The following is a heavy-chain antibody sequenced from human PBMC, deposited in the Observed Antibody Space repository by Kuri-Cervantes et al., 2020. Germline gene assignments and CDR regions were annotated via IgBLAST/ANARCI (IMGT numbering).Heavy chain of an antibody. CDR2: IYNGGST. J-gene: IGHJ4*02. CDR3: ARVVAYYYDSRGSKYYFDY. CDR1: GFTVSSNY. V-gene: IGHV3-66*02. D-gene: IGHD3-22*01. Sequence: LSLTCAASGFTVSSNYMSWVRQAPGKGLEWVSTIYNGGSTYYADSVKGRFTISRDNSKSTLYLQMNILRTKDTAVYYCARVVAYYYDSRGSKYYFDYWGQGTLVTVSS.